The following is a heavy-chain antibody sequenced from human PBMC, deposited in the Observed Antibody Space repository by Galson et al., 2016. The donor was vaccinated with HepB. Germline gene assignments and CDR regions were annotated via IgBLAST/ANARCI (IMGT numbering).Heavy chain of an antibody. CDR1: GLTFSNYA. D-gene: IGHD3-16*01. CDR3: ANIKFGGDWFDP. V-gene: IGHV3-23*01. CDR2: ITESGDNT. J-gene: IGHJ5*02. Sequence: SLRLSCAASGLTFSNYAMSWVRQAPGKGLEWVSAITESGDNTYYADSVTGRFSISRDNSKSTLYLQMNSPTAEDTAVYYCANIKFGGDWFDPWGQGTLVTVSS.